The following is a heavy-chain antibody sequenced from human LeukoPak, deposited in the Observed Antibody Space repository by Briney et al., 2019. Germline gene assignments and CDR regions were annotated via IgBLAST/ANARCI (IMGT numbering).Heavy chain of an antibody. CDR1: GYTFTGYY. CDR3: ARDTTTKRDAKCYFEY. Sequence: ASVKVSCKASGYTFTGYYMHWVRQAPGQGLEWMGWINPNNGGTNYAQKFQGRVTMTRDTSISTAYMELSRLRSDDTAVYYCARDTTTKRDAKCYFEYWGQGTLATVSS. J-gene: IGHJ4*02. V-gene: IGHV1-2*02. D-gene: IGHD1-26*01. CDR2: INPNNGGT.